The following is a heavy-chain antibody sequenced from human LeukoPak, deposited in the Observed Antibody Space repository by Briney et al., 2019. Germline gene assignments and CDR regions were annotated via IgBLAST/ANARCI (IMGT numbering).Heavy chain of an antibody. CDR2: INSDGSEG. CDR3: ARSSYSSSSSV. J-gene: IGHJ3*01. Sequence: XXXPXXXLXWVASINSDGSEGYYADVVKGRFTISRDNAKNSLYLQINSLRAEDTAVYYCARSSYSSSSSVWGQGTMVTVSS. D-gene: IGHD6-6*01. V-gene: IGHV3-7*03.